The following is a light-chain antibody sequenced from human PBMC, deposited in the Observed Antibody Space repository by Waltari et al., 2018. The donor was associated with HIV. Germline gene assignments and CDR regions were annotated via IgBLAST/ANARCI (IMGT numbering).Light chain of an antibody. V-gene: IGKV3-20*01. CDR3: QQYGNSPRT. CDR1: QSISRRY. J-gene: IGKJ1*01. CDR2: GIS. Sequence: EVVLTQSPGTLSLSPGEGAAPSCRASQSISRRYLAWYQQNPGQAPRLLIHGISNRATGIPDRFSGSGSGTDFTLTISRLESEDFAVYYCQQYGNSPRTFGQGTKVEIK.